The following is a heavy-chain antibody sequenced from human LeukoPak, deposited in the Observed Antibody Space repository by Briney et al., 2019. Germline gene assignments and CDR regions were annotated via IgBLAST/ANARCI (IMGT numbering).Heavy chain of an antibody. CDR3: ARGLPAMIGSST. J-gene: IGHJ4*02. V-gene: IGHV1-8*01. D-gene: IGHD3-22*01. Sequence: ASVKVSCKASGYTFTSYDINWVRQATGQGLEWMGWMNPNSGNTGYAQKFQGRVTMTRNTSISTAYMELSTLRSEDTAVYYCARGLPAMIGSSTWGQGTLVTVSS. CDR2: MNPNSGNT. CDR1: GYTFTSYD.